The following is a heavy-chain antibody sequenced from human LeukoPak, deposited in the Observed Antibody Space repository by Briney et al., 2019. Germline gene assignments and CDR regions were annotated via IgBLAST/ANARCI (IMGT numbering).Heavy chain of an antibody. J-gene: IGHJ5*02. CDR2: ISAYNGNT. CDR1: GGTFSSYA. D-gene: IGHD3-10*01. Sequence: ASVKVSCKASGGTFSSYAISWVRQAPGQGLEWMGWISAYNGNTNYAQKLQGRVTMTTDTSTSTAYMELRSLRSDDTAVYYCARDLGYHYGSGSYYNPSWFDPWGQGTLVTVSS. V-gene: IGHV1-18*01. CDR3: ARDLGYHYGSGSYYNPSWFDP.